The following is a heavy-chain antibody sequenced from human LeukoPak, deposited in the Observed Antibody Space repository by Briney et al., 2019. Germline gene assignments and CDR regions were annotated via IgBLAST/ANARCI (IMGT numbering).Heavy chain of an antibody. Sequence: GGSLRLSCAASGFTFSSYGMHWVRQAPGKGLEWVAVISYDGSNKYYADSVKGRFTISRDNSKNTLYLQMNSLRAEDTAVYYCARASRYFDWLLPYYYYYYMDVWGKGTTVTVSS. CDR1: GFTFSSYG. CDR3: ARASRYFDWLLPYYYYYYMDV. V-gene: IGHV3-30*03. J-gene: IGHJ6*03. D-gene: IGHD3-9*01. CDR2: ISYDGSNK.